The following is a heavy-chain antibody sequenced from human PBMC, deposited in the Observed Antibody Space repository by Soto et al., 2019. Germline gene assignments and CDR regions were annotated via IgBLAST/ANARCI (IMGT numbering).Heavy chain of an antibody. CDR3: VSSSLYGMDV. CDR1: GGSISSGYYY. J-gene: IGHJ6*02. V-gene: IGHV4-30-4*01. Sequence: SETLSLTCSVSGGSISSGYYYWSWIRQPPGKGLEWIGNIYYSGSTYYNPSLKSRLIISIDTSKNQSSPKVGSVTAADTAVYYCVSSSLYGMDVWGPATTVTVSS. CDR2: IYYSGST.